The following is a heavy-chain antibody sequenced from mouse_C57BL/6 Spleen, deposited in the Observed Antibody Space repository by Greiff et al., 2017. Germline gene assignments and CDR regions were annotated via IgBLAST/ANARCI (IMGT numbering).Heavy chain of an antibody. Sequence: VKLQESGAELAKPGASVTLSCKASGYTFTSYWMHWVKQRPGTGLEWLGYINPSSGDTKYNQKFKDKATLTADKPSITAYMQLSSLTYEDSAVYYCARRPGSSYDYAMDYWGQGTSVTVSS. J-gene: IGHJ4*01. CDR2: INPSSGDT. CDR1: GYTFTSYW. D-gene: IGHD1-1*01. CDR3: ARRPGSSYDYAMDY. V-gene: IGHV1-7*01.